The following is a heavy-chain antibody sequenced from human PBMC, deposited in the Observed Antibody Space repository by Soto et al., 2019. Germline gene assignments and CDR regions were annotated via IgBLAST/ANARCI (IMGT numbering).Heavy chain of an antibody. CDR3: ASMGYHYGSGSYPLDY. CDR2: IYNSGST. D-gene: IGHD3-10*01. CDR1: GGSISSYY. J-gene: IGHJ4*02. V-gene: IGHV4-59*08. Sequence: SETLSLTCTVSGGSISSYYWTWIRQPPGKGLEWIGFIYNSGSTHYNPSLRSRVTISVDTSKNQFSLKLRSATAADTAVYYCASMGYHYGSGSYPLDYWGQGTLVTVSS.